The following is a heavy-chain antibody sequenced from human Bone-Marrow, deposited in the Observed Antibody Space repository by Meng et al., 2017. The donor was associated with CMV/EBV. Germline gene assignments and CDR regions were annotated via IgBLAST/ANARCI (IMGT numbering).Heavy chain of an antibody. CDR2: IKQDGSEK. Sequence: GESLKISCAASGFTFSSHWMSWVRQAPGKGLEWVACIKQDGSEKYYVDSVKGRFTISRDNAKNSLYLQMNSLRAEDTAVYYCAITTLVAAFDIWGQGTMVTVSS. CDR3: AITTLVAAFDI. CDR1: GFTFSSHW. D-gene: IGHD3-22*01. V-gene: IGHV3-7*01. J-gene: IGHJ3*02.